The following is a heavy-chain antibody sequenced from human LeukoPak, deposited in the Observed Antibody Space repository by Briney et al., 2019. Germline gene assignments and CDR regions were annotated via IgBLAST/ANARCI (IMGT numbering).Heavy chain of an antibody. Sequence: VKXSCKAXXXXXXXXGISWXRXAPGXXLXXXXXXSAYNGKTNYGQKLQGRVTMTTATSTSTAYMELRSLRSDDTAVYYCARRGVVLLGYYYGMDVWGQGTTVTVSS. V-gene: IGHV1-18*01. CDR1: XXXXXXXG. J-gene: IGHJ6*02. CDR3: ARRGVVLLGYYYGMDV. CDR2: XSAYNGKT. D-gene: IGHD3-10*01.